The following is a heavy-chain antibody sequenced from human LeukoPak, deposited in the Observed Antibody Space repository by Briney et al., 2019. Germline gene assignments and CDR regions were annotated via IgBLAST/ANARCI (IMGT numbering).Heavy chain of an antibody. D-gene: IGHD2-21*02. CDR3: AKDFSSQVTGWFGR. J-gene: IGHJ5*02. CDR2: ISGSGGST. V-gene: IGHV3-23*01. CDR1: GFPYSSYA. Sequence: QSGGSLRLSCAPSGFPYSSYAMRWVRQAPGKGLEGVSAISGSGGSTYYAGSVKGRFTISRDNYKNTLYLQMNSLRAEDTAVYYCAKDFSSQVTGWFGRWGQGTLVTVSS.